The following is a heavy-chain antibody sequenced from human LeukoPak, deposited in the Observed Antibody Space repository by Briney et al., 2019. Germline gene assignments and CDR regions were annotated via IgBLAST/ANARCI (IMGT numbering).Heavy chain of an antibody. D-gene: IGHD2-2*01. CDR1: GYSFTSYW. CDR2: IYPGDSDT. V-gene: IGHV5-51*01. Sequence: GESLKISCKGSGYSFTSYWIGWVRQMPGKGLEWMGIIYPGDSDTRYSPSFQGQVTISADKSIGTAYLQWSSLKASDTAMYYCARQRIVVVPAASNWFDPWGQGTPVTVSS. CDR3: ARQRIVVVPAASNWFDP. J-gene: IGHJ5*02.